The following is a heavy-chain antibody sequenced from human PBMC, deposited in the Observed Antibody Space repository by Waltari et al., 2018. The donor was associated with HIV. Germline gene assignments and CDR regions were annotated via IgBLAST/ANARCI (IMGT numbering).Heavy chain of an antibody. J-gene: IGHJ6*02. CDR1: GGSFSGYY. V-gene: IGHV4-34*01. CDR2: INHSGST. CDR3: AAFEVLWFGAYYYGMDV. Sequence: QVQLQQWGAGLLKPSETLSLTCAVYGGSFSGYYWSWIRQPPGKGLEWIGEINHSGSTNYSPSLKSRVTISVDTSKNQFSLKLSSVTAADTAVYYCAAFEVLWFGAYYYGMDVWGQGTTVTVSS. D-gene: IGHD3-10*01.